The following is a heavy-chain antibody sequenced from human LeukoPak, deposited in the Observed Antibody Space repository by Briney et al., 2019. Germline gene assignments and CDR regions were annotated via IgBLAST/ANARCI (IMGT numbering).Heavy chain of an antibody. Sequence: GSLRLSYAASGFIFSSYWIHWVRLAPGKGLVWVSRINGDGSSTTYADSVKGRFSISRDNAKNTLYLQMNSLRAEDTAVYYCAKGGTTVVDYWGQGTLVTVSS. CDR1: GFIFSSYW. CDR3: AKGGTTVVDY. D-gene: IGHD4-17*01. CDR2: INGDGSST. V-gene: IGHV3-74*03. J-gene: IGHJ4*02.